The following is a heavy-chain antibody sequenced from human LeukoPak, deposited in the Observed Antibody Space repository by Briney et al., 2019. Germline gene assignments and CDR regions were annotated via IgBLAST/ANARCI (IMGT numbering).Heavy chain of an antibody. CDR2: IYYSGST. J-gene: IGHJ4*02. D-gene: IGHD2-15*01. V-gene: IGHV4-59*01. CDR1: GGSISSYY. CDR3: ARTYCSGGSCYYFDY. Sequence: SETLSLTCSVSGGSISSYYWSWIRQPPGKGLEWIGYIYYSGSTNYNPSLKSRVTISVDTPKNQFSLKLSSVTAADTAVYYCARTYCSGGSCYYFDYWGQGTLVTVSS.